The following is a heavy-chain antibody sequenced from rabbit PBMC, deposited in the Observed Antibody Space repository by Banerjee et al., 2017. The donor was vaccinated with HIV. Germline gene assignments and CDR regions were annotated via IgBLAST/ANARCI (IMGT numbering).Heavy chain of an antibody. J-gene: IGHJ3*01. D-gene: IGHD6-1*01. CDR3: ARDGAGYAGYGYAHL. V-gene: IGHV1S45*01. CDR1: GFSFSNKYV. CDR2: INTSSGNI. Sequence: QEQLEESGGDLVKPEGSLTLTCTASGFSFSNKYVMCWVRQAPGKGLEWIACINTSSGNIVYATWAKGRFTISKTSWTTVTLQMTSLTAADTATYFCARDGAGYAGYGYAHLWGQGTLVTVS.